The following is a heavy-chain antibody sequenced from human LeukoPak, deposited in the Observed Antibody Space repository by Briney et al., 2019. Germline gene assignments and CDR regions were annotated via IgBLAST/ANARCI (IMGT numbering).Heavy chain of an antibody. CDR1: GFTFSSYN. Sequence: GGSLRLSCAASGFTFSSYNMNWVRQAPGKGLEWGSYIRSSSRTIHYTDSVKGRFTVSRDNAKNSLYLQMNDLRAEDTAVYFCARVRALATRDAFDVWGQGTMVTVSS. J-gene: IGHJ3*01. CDR2: IRSSSRTI. CDR3: ARVRALATRDAFDV. V-gene: IGHV3-48*01. D-gene: IGHD5-12*01.